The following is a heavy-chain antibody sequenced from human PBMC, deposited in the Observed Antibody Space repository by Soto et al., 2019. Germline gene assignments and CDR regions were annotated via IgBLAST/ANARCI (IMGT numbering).Heavy chain of an antibody. J-gene: IGHJ6*02. D-gene: IGHD2-15*01. CDR3: ARDRLVVVVAANNYYYYGMDV. V-gene: IGHV4-31*03. Sequence: SETLSLTCTVSGGSISSGGYYWSWIRQHPGKGLEWIGYIYYSGSTYYNPSLKSRVTISVDPSKNQFSLTLSSVTAADTAVYYCARDRLVVVVAANNYYYYGMDVWGQGTTVTVSS. CDR1: GGSISSGGYY. CDR2: IYYSGST.